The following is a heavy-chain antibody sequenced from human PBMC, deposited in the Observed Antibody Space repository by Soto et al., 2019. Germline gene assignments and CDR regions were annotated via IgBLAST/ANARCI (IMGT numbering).Heavy chain of an antibody. CDR3: ARDLAPAAMISRWFDP. Sequence: GASVKVSCKASGGTFSSYTISWVRQAPGQGLEWMGRIIPILGIANYAQKFQGRVTITADKSTSTAYMELSSLRSGDTAVYYCARDLAPAAMISRWFDPWGQGTLVTVSS. J-gene: IGHJ5*02. V-gene: IGHV1-69*04. CDR1: GGTFSSYT. D-gene: IGHD2-2*01. CDR2: IIPILGIA.